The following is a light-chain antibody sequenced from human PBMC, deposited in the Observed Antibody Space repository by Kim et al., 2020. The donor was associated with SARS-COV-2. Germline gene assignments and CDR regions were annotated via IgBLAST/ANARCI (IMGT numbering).Light chain of an antibody. CDR3: QQYDSYSRT. CDR1: QSISSW. J-gene: IGKJ1*01. V-gene: IGKV1-5*03. Sequence: IQMTQSPSTLSASVGDRVTITCRASQSISSWLAWYQQKPGKAPKLLIYKASNLESGVPSRFSGSGSGTEFTLTISSLQPDDFATYYCQQYDSYSRTFGHGTKVDIK. CDR2: KAS.